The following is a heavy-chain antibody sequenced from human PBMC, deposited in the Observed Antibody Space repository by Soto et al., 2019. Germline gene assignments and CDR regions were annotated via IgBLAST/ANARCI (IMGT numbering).Heavy chain of an antibody. J-gene: IGHJ5*02. CDR2: FFIGGNT. V-gene: IGHV4-39*07. D-gene: IGHD3-22*01. CDR1: GGSISSSTYY. Sequence: PSETLSLTCTVSGGSISSSTYYWGWMRQPPGKGLEWIASFFIGGNTYYNPSLKSRVTISVDTSKNQFSLRLSSVTAADTAVYYCPGVYYDINGYSLDPWGQGT. CDR3: PGVYYDINGYSLDP.